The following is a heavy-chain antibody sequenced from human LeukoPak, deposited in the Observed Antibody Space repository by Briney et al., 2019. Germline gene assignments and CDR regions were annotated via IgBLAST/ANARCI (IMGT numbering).Heavy chain of an antibody. D-gene: IGHD2-2*01. J-gene: IGHJ6*03. Sequence: SETLSLTCTVSGGSISSSSYCWSWIRQPPGKGLESIGEINHSGSTNYNPSLKSRVTISVDTSKNQFSLKLSSVTAADTAVYYCARRGCTSCYGKRYYYMDVWGKGTTVTVSS. CDR2: INHSGST. CDR3: ARRGCTSCYGKRYYYMDV. V-gene: IGHV4-39*07. CDR1: GGSISSSSYC.